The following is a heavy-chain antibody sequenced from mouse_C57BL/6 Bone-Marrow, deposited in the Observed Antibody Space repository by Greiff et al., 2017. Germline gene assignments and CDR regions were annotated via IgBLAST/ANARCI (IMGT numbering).Heavy chain of an antibody. CDR3: ARAHDYDYDFPLFAY. J-gene: IGHJ3*01. D-gene: IGHD2-4*01. V-gene: IGHV1-72*01. CDR1: GYTFTSYW. Sequence: QVQLQQPGAELVKPWASVKLSCKASGYTFTSYWMHWVKQRPGRGLEWIGRIDPNSGGTKYNEKFKSKATLTVDKPSSTAYMQLSSLTSEDSAVYYCARAHDYDYDFPLFAYWGQGTLVTVSA. CDR2: IDPNSGGT.